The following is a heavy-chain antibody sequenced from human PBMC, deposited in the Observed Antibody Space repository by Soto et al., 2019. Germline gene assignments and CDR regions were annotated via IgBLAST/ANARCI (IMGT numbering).Heavy chain of an antibody. CDR2: IWYDGSNK. CDR1: GFTFSSYG. D-gene: IGHD6-6*01. V-gene: IGHV3-33*01. CDR3: ARDRTAARVFDY. J-gene: IGHJ4*02. Sequence: GGSLRLSCAASGFTFSSYGMHWVRQAPGKGLEWVAVIWYDGSNKYYADSVKGRFTISRDNSKNTLYLQMNSLRAEDTAVYYCARDRTAARVFDYWGQGTLVTVSS.